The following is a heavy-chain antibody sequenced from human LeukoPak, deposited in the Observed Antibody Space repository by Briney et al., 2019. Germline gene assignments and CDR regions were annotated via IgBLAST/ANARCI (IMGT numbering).Heavy chain of an antibody. D-gene: IGHD3-16*02. J-gene: IGHJ6*03. V-gene: IGHV1-58*02. CDR2: IVVGSGNT. CDR3: AAPADYRYYYYYMDV. CDR1: GFTFTSSA. Sequence: SVKVSCKASGFTFTSSAMQWVRQARGQRLEWIGWIVVGSGNTNYAQKLQERVTITRDMSTSTAYMELSSLRSEDTAVYYCAAPADYRYYYYYMDVWGKGTTVTVSS.